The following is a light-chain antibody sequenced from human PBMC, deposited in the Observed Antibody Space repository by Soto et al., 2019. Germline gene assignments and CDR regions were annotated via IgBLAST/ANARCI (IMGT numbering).Light chain of an antibody. CDR2: DND. CDR3: GTWDSSLSAWV. CDR1: SSNIGSNA. Sequence: QSVLTQPPSVSAAPGQRVTISCSGSSSNIGSNAVSWYQHLPGTAPKYVIYDNDKRPSGISDRFSGSRSGTSATLGITGLQTGDEADYYCGTWDSSLSAWVFGGGTKLTVL. J-gene: IGLJ3*02. V-gene: IGLV1-51*01.